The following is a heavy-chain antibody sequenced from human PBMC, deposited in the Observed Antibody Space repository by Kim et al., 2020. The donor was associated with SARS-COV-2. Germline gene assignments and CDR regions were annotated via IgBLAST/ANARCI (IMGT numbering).Heavy chain of an antibody. CDR1: GFTFSNAW. Sequence: GGSLRLSCAASGFTFSNAWMSWVRQAPGKGLEWVGRIKSKTDGGTTDYAAPVKGRFTISRDDSKNTLYLQMNSLKTEDTAVYYCTTDPPNYGSGSYYNTDDAFDIWGQGTMVTVSS. CDR2: IKSKTDGGTT. V-gene: IGHV3-15*01. CDR3: TTDPPNYGSGSYYNTDDAFDI. D-gene: IGHD3-10*01. J-gene: IGHJ3*02.